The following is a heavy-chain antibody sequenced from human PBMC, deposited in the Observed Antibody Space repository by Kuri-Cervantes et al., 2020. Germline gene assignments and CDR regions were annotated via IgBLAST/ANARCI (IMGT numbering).Heavy chain of an antibody. CDR1: IGSFSSYF. D-gene: IGHD3-10*01. CDR2: INHRGST. Sequence: SETLSLTCDVYIGSFSSYFWSWIRQSPGKGLEWIGEINHRGSTNYNPSLMGRVTRSGDTSKKQLSLNLNSVTAADTAVYYCARNYYGSGSYSNWFDPWGQGTQVTVSS. J-gene: IGHJ5*02. V-gene: IGHV4-34*01. CDR3: ARNYYGSGSYSNWFDP.